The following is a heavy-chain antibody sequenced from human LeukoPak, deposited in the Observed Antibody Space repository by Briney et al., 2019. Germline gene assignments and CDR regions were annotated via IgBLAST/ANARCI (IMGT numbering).Heavy chain of an antibody. CDR2: IHHSGST. V-gene: IGHV4-4*02. Sequence: SDTLPLTCAVSGDSFSNTNWWTWVRPPPGKGLEWIGEIHHSGSTNYNPSLKSRVTISVDTSTNQFSLKLSSVTAADTAVYYCARRRKYGSGSRAYYYYYYMDVWGKGTTVTISS. CDR3: ARRRKYGSGSRAYYYYYYMDV. CDR1: GDSFSNTNW. J-gene: IGHJ6*03. D-gene: IGHD3-10*01.